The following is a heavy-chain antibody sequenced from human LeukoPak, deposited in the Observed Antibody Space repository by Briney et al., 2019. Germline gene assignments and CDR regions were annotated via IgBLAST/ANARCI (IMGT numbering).Heavy chain of an antibody. CDR1: GGSIDSRSYY. J-gene: IGHJ4*02. V-gene: IGHV4-39*01. CDR2: IYSSGST. Sequence: SETLSLTCAVSGGSIDSRSYYRGWIRQPPGKGLEWIGSIYSSGSTYYNPSLKSRVTISVDTSKNQFSLRLSSVTAADTAVYYCARLHSTHSSNSWGQGTLVTVSS. D-gene: IGHD6-13*01. CDR3: ARLHSTHSSNS.